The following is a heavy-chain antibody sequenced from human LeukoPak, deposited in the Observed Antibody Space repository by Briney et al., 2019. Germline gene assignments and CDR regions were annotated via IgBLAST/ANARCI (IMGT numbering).Heavy chain of an antibody. D-gene: IGHD6-19*01. CDR2: ISGSGGST. J-gene: IGHJ4*02. V-gene: IGHV3-23*01. CDR1: GFTFSSYA. Sequence: PGGSPRLSCAASGFTFSSYAMSWVRQAPGKGLEWVSAISGSGGSTYYADSVKGRFTISRDNSKNTLYLQMNSLRAEDTAVYYCAKRSVAGTASPYYFDYWGQGTLVTVSS. CDR3: AKRSVAGTASPYYFDY.